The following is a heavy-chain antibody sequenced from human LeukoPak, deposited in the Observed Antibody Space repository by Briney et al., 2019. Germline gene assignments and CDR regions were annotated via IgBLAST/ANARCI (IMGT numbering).Heavy chain of an antibody. CDR2: ISGSGGST. CDR3: AKEWLYGDYVGNAFDI. V-gene: IGHV3-23*01. D-gene: IGHD4-17*01. CDR1: GFTFSSYA. J-gene: IGHJ3*02. Sequence: GGSLRLSCAASGFTFSSYAMSWARQAPGKGLEWVSAISGSGGSTYYADSVKGRFTISRDNSKNTLYLQMNSLRAEDTAVYYCAKEWLYGDYVGNAFDIWGQGTMVTVSS.